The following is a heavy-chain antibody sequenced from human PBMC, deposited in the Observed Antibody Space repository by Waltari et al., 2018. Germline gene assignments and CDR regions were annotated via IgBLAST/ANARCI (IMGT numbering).Heavy chain of an antibody. D-gene: IGHD2-15*01. CDR3: ARDRGRGLYLDS. CDR1: GDSMGSRDF. Sequence: QLQLQQSGPGLVKPSESLSLTCAVSGDSMGSRDFWSWVRQSPGKGLEWIGEVHRGGRTNYNPSLASRVTMSIDTSNNQFSLKVTSATAADTAIYYCARDRGRGLYLDSWGQGILVTVSP. J-gene: IGHJ4*02. V-gene: IGHV4-4*02. CDR2: VHRGGRT.